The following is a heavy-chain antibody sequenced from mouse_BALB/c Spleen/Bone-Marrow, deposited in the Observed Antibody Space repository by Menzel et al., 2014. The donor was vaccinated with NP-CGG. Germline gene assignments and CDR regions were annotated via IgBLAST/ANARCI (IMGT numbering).Heavy chain of an antibody. CDR1: GYTFAYYT. CDR3: AREVYGSWFAY. J-gene: IGHJ3*01. CDR2: INPSSGYA. V-gene: IGHV1-4*01. D-gene: IGHD2-2*01. Sequence: QVQLQQSGAELARPGASVKMSCKASGYTFAYYTVHWVKQRPGQGLEWIGYINPSSGYANYNQKFKEKATLTTNKSSSTAYMQLSILTSEDSAVYYCAREVYGSWFAYWGQGTLVTVSA.